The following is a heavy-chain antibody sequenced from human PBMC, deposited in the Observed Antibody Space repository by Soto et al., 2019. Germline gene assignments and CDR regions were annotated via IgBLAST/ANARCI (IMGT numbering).Heavy chain of an antibody. Sequence: LSLTCTVSGGSISSYYWSWIRQPPGKGLEWIGYIYYSGSTNYNPSLKSRVTISVDTSKNQFSLKLSSVTAADTAVYYCAATGTPSVDVWGQGTTVTVSS. CDR3: AATGTPSVDV. CDR1: GGSISSYY. D-gene: IGHD1-1*01. CDR2: IYYSGST. J-gene: IGHJ6*02. V-gene: IGHV4-59*01.